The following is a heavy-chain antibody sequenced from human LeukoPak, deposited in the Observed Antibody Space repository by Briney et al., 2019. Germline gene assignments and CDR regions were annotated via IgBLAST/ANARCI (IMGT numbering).Heavy chain of an antibody. CDR3: ARDLSSSWYARPFDY. V-gene: IGHV3-11*01. D-gene: IGHD6-13*01. Sequence: GGSLRLSCAASGFTFSDYYMSWIRQAPGKGLEWGSYISSSGSTIYYADSVKGRFTISRDSAKNSLYLQMNSLRAEDTAVYYCARDLSSSWYARPFDYWGQGTLVTVSS. CDR2: ISSSGSTI. J-gene: IGHJ4*02. CDR1: GFTFSDYY.